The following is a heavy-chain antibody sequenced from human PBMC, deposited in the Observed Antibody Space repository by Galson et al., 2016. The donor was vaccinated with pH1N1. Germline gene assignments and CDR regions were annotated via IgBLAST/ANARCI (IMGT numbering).Heavy chain of an antibody. CDR2: IYPGDSDT. CDR3: ARIGSDDPIYYYYMDV. D-gene: IGHD2-21*01. Sequence: QSGAEVKKPGESLKISCKGSGYSFTSYWIAWVRQMPGKGLEWMGIIYPGDSDTRYSPPFQGQVTISADKSIHTAYLQWSSLKASDTAMYYCARIGSDDPIYYYYMDVWGKGTTVTVSS. CDR1: GYSFTSYW. J-gene: IGHJ6*03. V-gene: IGHV5-51*01.